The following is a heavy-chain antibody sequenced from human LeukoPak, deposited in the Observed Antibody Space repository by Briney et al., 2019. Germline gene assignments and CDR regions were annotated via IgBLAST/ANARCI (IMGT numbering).Heavy chain of an antibody. CDR1: QFTFNGSW. CDR3: AIWTSGNY. V-gene: IGHV3-7*01. D-gene: IGHD1-1*01. CDR2: MDPTGSQR. Sequence: PGGSLRLSCADAQFTFNGSWMNWVRQASGKGLEWVANMDPTGSQRRYVDSVRGRFTISKDNPGASLYLDMHSLRAEDTAIYYCAIWTSGNYWGQGTQVTVSS. J-gene: IGHJ4*02.